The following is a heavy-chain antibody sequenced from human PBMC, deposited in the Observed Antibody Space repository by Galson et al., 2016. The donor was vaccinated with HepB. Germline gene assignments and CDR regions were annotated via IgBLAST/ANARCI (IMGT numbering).Heavy chain of an antibody. CDR1: GFTLSNYA. CDR2: ISGSGITT. V-gene: IGHV3-23*01. CDR3: ARLFGGYIDY. Sequence: SLRLSCAASGFTLSNYAMRWVRQAPGKGLEWVSDISGSGITTYHADSVKGRFTISRDNSKKTVYLQMSSLRAEDTAVYYCARLFGGYIDYWGQGTLVTVSS. D-gene: IGHD2-15*01. J-gene: IGHJ4*02.